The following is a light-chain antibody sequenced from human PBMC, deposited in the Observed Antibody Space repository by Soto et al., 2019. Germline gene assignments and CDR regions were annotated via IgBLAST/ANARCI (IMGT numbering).Light chain of an antibody. V-gene: IGLV1-40*01. CDR2: GNS. CDR1: SSNIGAGYD. J-gene: IGLJ1*01. Sequence: QPVLTQPPSVSGAPGQRVTISCTGSSSNIGAGYDVHWYQQLPGTAPKLLIYGNSNRPSGVPDRFSGSKSGTSASLAITGLQAEDEADYYCQSYDSSLSGPYVFGTGTMVTVL. CDR3: QSYDSSLSGPYV.